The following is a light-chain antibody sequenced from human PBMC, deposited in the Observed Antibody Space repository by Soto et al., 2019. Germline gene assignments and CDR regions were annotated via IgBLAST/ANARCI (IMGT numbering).Light chain of an antibody. V-gene: IGKV3-20*01. J-gene: IGKJ5*01. CDR1: QSISSSF. CDR2: GAS. CDR3: QQYDNSPIT. Sequence: EIVLKQSPGILSLSTGERASLSCGASQSISSSFLAWYQQKPGQAPRLLIYGASSRATGIPDRFSGTGSETDFTLTISRLEPEDFAVYYCQQYDNSPITFGQGTLLEIK.